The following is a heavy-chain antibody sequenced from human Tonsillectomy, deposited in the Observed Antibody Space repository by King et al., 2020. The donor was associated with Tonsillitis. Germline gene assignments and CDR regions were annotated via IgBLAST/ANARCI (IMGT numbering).Heavy chain of an antibody. J-gene: IGHJ6*02. D-gene: IGHD1-26*01. V-gene: IGHV4-39*07. Sequence: QLQESGPGLVKPSETLSLTCTVSGGSISSSSYYWGWIRQPPGKGLEWIGSIYYSGSTYYNPSLKSRVTISVDTSKNQFSLTLSSVTAADTAVYYCAGKSGSYYVYGMDVWGQGTTVTVSS. CDR1: GGSISSSSYY. CDR3: AGKSGSYYVYGMDV. CDR2: IYYSGST.